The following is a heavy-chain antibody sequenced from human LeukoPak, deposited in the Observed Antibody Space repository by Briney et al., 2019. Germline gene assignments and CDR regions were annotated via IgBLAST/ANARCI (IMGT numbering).Heavy chain of an antibody. V-gene: IGHV4-39*07. Sequence: SETLSLTCAVSGVSISGSGHYWGWIRQPPGKGLEWIGNIYHSGSTYYNASLQSRVTISIDTSRNQFSLRLNSVTAADTAVYYCARGYFSSWYINWFDPWGQGTLVTVSS. D-gene: IGHD6-13*01. J-gene: IGHJ5*02. CDR1: GVSISGSGHY. CDR2: IYHSGST. CDR3: ARGYFSSWYINWFDP.